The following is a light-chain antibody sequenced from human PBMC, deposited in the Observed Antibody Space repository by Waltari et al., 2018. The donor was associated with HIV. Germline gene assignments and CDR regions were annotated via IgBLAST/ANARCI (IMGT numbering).Light chain of an antibody. J-gene: IGLJ3*02. CDR3: GTWDSSLSAGV. CDR2: DTE. Sequence: QSVLTQPPSVSAAPGQKVTISCSGNSSNIANNFVSWYQQFPGTAPKLLIYDTEKRPSGIPERFSGSKSGTSATLGITGLQTGDEAVYYCGTWDSSLSAGVFGGGTKVTVL. V-gene: IGLV1-51*01. CDR1: SSNIANNF.